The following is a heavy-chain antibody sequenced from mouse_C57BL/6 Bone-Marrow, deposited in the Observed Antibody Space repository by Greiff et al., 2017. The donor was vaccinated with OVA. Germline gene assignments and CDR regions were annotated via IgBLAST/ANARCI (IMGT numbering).Heavy chain of an antibody. J-gene: IGHJ4*01. CDR1: GFNIKNTY. CDR3: ARVNFGSSFYAMDY. CDR2: IDPANDNT. V-gene: IGHV14-3*01. Sequence: EVQLQQSVAELVRPGASVKLSCTASGFNIKNTYMHWVKQRPEQGLEWIGRIDPANDNTKYAPKFQGKATMTADTSSNTAYLQLSSLSSEDTAVYSGARVNFGSSFYAMDYWGQGTSVTVSS. D-gene: IGHD1-1*01.